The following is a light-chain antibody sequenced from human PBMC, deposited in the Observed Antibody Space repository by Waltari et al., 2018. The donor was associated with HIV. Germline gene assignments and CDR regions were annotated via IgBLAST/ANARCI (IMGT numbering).Light chain of an antibody. CDR1: QNRDNY. J-gene: IGKJ4*01. CDR3: QQSFDVPLT. Sequence: DIQMTQSPSFMSASVGARVTITGRTSQNRDNYVNWFQQKPGKAPKLLIYSTSILQRGVPSRFSGGGSGALFTLTISGLQPEDFATYYCQQSFDVPLTFGGGTKVDI. CDR2: STS. V-gene: IGKV1-39*01.